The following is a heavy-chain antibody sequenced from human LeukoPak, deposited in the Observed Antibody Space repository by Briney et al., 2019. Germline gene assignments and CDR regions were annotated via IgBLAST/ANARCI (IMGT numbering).Heavy chain of an antibody. V-gene: IGHV3-21*06. Sequence: GGSLRLSCAASGFTFSNYNMNWVRQAPGKGLEWVSSITSTSSYMYYADSVKGRFTISRDNAKNSLYLQMNSLRAEDTAVYYCARVPIAAAGTSLDYWGQGTLVTVSS. CDR1: GFTFSNYN. CDR2: ITSTSSYM. D-gene: IGHD6-13*01. J-gene: IGHJ4*02. CDR3: ARVPIAAAGTSLDY.